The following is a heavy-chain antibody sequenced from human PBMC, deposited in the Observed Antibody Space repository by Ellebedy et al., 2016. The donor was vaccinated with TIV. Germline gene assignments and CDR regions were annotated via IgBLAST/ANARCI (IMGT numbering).Heavy chain of an antibody. D-gene: IGHD4-17*01. V-gene: IGHV3-11*01. Sequence: GESLKISCAASGLSISGHFMSWFRQAPGKGLECVSYIGSSGSPIFYADSVKGRFTISRDNAKNSLYLQMNSLRSEDTAVYYCASSNGDYAGFDPWGQGTLVTVSS. CDR1: GLSISGHF. CDR2: IGSSGSPI. J-gene: IGHJ5*02. CDR3: ASSNGDYAGFDP.